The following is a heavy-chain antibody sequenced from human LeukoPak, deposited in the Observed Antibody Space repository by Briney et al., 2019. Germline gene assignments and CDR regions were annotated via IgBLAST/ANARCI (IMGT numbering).Heavy chain of an antibody. D-gene: IGHD4-17*01. CDR2: ILPGGVT. Sequence: PGGSLRLSCAVSGFSVRANHMAWVRQGLGQGLEWISVILPGGVTHYTDSLKDRFAISIDSSKNLLFLQMDSLRAEDTALYFCVRERDYGTYFDFWGRGTLVTVS. J-gene: IGHJ4*02. CDR1: GFSVRANH. CDR3: VRERDYGTYFDF. V-gene: IGHV3-53*01.